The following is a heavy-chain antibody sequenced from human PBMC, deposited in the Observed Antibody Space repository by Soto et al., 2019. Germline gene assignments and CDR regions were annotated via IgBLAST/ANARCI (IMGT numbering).Heavy chain of an antibody. CDR2: ISPSGGTT. D-gene: IGHD3-22*01. CDR3: ARTRTDRRGYKGVYSNY. V-gene: IGHV1-46*01. CDR1: GYTFTTYY. Sequence: ASVKFSCKTAGYTFTTYYIQWVRQAPGQGLDCMGVISPSGGTTTYAQKFKGRVTMTRDTSTSTVHMELSRLRSEDTAVYYCARTRTDRRGYKGVYSNYGGHGTLVTVST. J-gene: IGHJ4*01.